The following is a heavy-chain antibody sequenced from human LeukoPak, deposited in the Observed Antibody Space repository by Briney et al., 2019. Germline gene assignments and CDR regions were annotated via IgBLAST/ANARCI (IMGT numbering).Heavy chain of an antibody. D-gene: IGHD6-13*01. V-gene: IGHV3-13*01. CDR2: IGTAGEI. Sequence: GGSLRLSCAASGFTFSSYDIHWVRQATGKGLEWVSGIGTAGEIYYPGSVKGRFTISRENAKNSLYLQMNSLRAGDAAVYYCARAAYRSTWYSRYFDLWGRGTLVTVSS. CDR3: ARAAYRSTWYSRYFDL. J-gene: IGHJ2*01. CDR1: GFTFSSYD.